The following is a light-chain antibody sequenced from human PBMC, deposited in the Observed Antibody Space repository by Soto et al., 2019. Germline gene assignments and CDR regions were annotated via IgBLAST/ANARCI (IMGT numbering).Light chain of an antibody. CDR1: SSDVGSYNL. V-gene: IGLV2-23*01. CDR3: CSYAGNSNYV. Sequence: QSALTQPASVSGSPGQSITISCTGTSSDVGSYNLVSWYQQHPGKAPKLMIFEGSKRPSGVSNRFSGSKSGNTASLTISGLQAEDDADYYCCSYAGNSNYVFGTGTKLTVL. CDR2: EGS. J-gene: IGLJ1*01.